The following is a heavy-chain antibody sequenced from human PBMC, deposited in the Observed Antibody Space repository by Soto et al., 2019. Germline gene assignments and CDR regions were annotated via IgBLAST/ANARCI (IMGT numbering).Heavy chain of an antibody. V-gene: IGHV3-30*18. CDR3: AKERQGSEGPLLWCYFDY. D-gene: IGHD2-15*01. CDR2: ISYDGSNK. J-gene: IGHJ4*02. CDR1: GFTFSSYG. Sequence: GGSLRLSCAASGFTFSSYGMHWVRQAPGKGLEWVAVISYDGSNKYYADSVKGRFTISRDNSKNTLYLQMNSLRAEDTAVYYCAKERQGSEGPLLWCYFDYWGQGTLVTVSS.